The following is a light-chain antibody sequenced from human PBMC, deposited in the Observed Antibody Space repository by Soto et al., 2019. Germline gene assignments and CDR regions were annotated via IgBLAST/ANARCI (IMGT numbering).Light chain of an antibody. CDR2: GAS. CDR3: QQYGSSPRYT. J-gene: IGKJ2*01. CDR1: QSVSNNY. V-gene: IGKV3-20*01. Sequence: EVVLPQSPGTLSLSPGERATLSCRASQSVSNNYLAWYQHRPGQAPRLLIYGASNRATGIPDRFSGSGSGPVLTLTISRLEPEDFAVYYCQQYGSSPRYTFGQGTKLEIK.